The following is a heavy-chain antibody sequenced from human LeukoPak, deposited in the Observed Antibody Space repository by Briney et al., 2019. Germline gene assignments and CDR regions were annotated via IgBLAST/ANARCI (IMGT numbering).Heavy chain of an antibody. CDR2: VNSNGVST. CDR3: ARARLVVTALDY. Sequence: GGSLRLSCAASGLTCSNYAIHWVRQAPGQGLEYVSVVNSNGVSTYYANSVQGRFSVSRDNSKNTLYLQMGSLRADDMADYYCARARLVVTALDYWGQGTLVTVSS. D-gene: IGHD2-21*02. CDR1: GLTCSNYA. J-gene: IGHJ4*02. V-gene: IGHV3-64*01.